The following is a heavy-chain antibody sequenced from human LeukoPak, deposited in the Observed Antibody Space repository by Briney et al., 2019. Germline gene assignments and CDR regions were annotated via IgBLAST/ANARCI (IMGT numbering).Heavy chain of an antibody. CDR1: GYTFTSYG. V-gene: IGHV1-2*02. J-gene: IGHJ5*02. Sequence: GSVKVSCKASGYTFTSYGISWVRQAPGQGLEWMGWINPTSGDTNYAQKFQGRVTMTRDTSISTAYMELSRLRSDDTAVYYCARAELLWFGELLYGWFDPWGQGTLVTVSS. CDR3: ARAELLWFGELLYGWFDP. CDR2: INPTSGDT. D-gene: IGHD3-10*01.